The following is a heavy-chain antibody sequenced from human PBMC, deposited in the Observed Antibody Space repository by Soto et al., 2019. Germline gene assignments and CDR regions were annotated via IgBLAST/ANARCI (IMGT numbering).Heavy chain of an antibody. D-gene: IGHD3-10*01. CDR2: ISGDGTST. J-gene: IGHJ4*02. V-gene: IGHV3-74*01. CDR1: GFTFSNSW. CDR3: ARRKEGVGTLNY. Sequence: PGGSLRLSCATSGFTFSNSWMHWVRQPPGKGLEWVSRISGDGTSTNYADSVKGRFTISRDNAKNTLSLQMTSLRAEDTAVYYSARRKEGVGTLNYWGQGTLVTVSS.